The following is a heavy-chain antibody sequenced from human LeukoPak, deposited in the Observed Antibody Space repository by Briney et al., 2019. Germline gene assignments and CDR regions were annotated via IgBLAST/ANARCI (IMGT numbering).Heavy chain of an antibody. V-gene: IGHV4-34*01. Sequence: SETLSLTCAVYGGSFSGYYWSWIRQPPGKGLEWIGEINHSGSTNYNPSLKSRVTISVDTSKNQFSLKLSSVTAADTAVYYCARGLSLEYYYYGMDVWGQGTTVTVSS. CDR2: INHSGST. J-gene: IGHJ6*02. D-gene: IGHD1-1*01. CDR1: GGSFSGYY. CDR3: ARGLSLEYYYYGMDV.